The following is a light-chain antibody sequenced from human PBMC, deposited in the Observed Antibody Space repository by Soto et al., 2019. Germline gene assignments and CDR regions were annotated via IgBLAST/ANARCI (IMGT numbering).Light chain of an antibody. CDR2: AAS. CDR1: QGISTY. CDR3: QQGFTTPWP. V-gene: IGKV1-39*01. Sequence: DIQMTQSPPSLSASVGDRLTITCRASQGISTYLNWYRQKPGKAPELLIYAASSLQSGVPSRFSGSGSATDFTLTIGSLQPEDSATYYCQQGFTTPWPFGQGTKVEIK. J-gene: IGKJ1*01.